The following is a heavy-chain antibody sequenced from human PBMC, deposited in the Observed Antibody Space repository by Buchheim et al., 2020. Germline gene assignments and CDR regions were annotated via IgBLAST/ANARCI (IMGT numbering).Heavy chain of an antibody. Sequence: QVQLQESGPGLVKPSQTLSLTCTVSGGSISSGGYYWSWIRQHPGKGLEWIGYIYYSGSTYYNPSLKSRVTISVDTSKNQFSLKLSSVTAADTAVYYCARDVHCSSTSCYSKEDYYYYGMDVWGQGTT. V-gene: IGHV4-31*03. CDR1: GGSISSGGYY. CDR3: ARDVHCSSTSCYSKEDYYYYGMDV. J-gene: IGHJ6*02. CDR2: IYYSGST. D-gene: IGHD2-2*02.